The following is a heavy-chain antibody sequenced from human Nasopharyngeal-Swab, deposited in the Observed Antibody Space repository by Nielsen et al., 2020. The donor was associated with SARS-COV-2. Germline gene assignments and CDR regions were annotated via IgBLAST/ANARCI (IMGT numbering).Heavy chain of an antibody. Sequence: SETLSLTCTVSGGSISSSSYYWGWIRQPPGQGLEWIGSLYYTGRSYYNPSLKTRVTISGDSSKNQFSLRLTSVTAADTAVYYCAREAEDCGSASCYAAPFDSWGQGTLVTVSS. CDR2: LYYTGRS. V-gene: IGHV4-39*02. D-gene: IGHD2-2*01. J-gene: IGHJ4*02. CDR1: GGSISSSSYY. CDR3: AREAEDCGSASCYAAPFDS.